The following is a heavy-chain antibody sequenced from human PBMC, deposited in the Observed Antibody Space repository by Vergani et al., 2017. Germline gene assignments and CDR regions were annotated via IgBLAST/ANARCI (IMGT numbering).Heavy chain of an antibody. D-gene: IGHD2-2*01. V-gene: IGHV1-69*01. CDR2: IIPIFGTA. J-gene: IGHJ6*03. CDR1: GGTFSSYA. CDR3: AGVSLEXCSSTSCYYYYMDV. Sequence: QVQLVQSGAEVKKPGSSVKVSCKASGGTFSSYAISWVRQAPGQGLEWMGGIIPIFGTANYAQKFQGRVTITADESTSTAYMELSSLRSEDTAVYYCAGVSLEXCSSTSCYYYYMDVWGKGTTVTVSS.